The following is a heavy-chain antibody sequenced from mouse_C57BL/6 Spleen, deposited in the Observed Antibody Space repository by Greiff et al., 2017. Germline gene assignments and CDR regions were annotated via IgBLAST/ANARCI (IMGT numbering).Heavy chain of an antibody. J-gene: IGHJ2*01. V-gene: IGHV1-54*01. CDR2: LNPGSGGT. D-gene: IGHD1-1*01. CDR1: GYAFTNYL. CDR3: ARKDYGSSYGVFDY. Sequence: QVQLQQSGAELVRPGTSVKVSCKASGYAFTNYLIEWVKQRPGQGLEWIGVLNPGSGGTKYNEKFKGKATLTADTSSSTAYMQLSSLTSEDSAVYFCARKDYGSSYGVFDYWGQGTTLTVSS.